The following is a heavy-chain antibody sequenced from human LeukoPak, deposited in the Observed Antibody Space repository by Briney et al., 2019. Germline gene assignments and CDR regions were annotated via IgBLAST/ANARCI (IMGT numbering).Heavy chain of an antibody. D-gene: IGHD6-13*01. CDR1: GGSFSGYY. CDR3: ARGRTGYSSSWKPYYFDY. V-gene: IGHV4-34*01. Sequence: SETLSLTCAVYGGSFSGYYWSWIRQPPGKGLELIGEINHSGSTNYNPSLKSRVTISVDTSKNQFSLKLSSVTAADTAVYHCARGRTGYSSSWKPYYFDYWGQGTLVTVSS. J-gene: IGHJ4*02. CDR2: INHSGST.